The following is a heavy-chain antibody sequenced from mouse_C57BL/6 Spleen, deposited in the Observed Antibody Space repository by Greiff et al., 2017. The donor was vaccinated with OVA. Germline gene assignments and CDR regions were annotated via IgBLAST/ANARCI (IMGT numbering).Heavy chain of an antibody. V-gene: IGHV3-6*01. CDR3: ARIYYGSNWYFDV. CDR1: GYSITSGYY. J-gene: IGHJ1*03. Sequence: EVQLQESGPGLVKPSQSLSLTCSVTGYSITSGYYWNWIRQFPGNKLEWMGYISYDGSNNYNPSLKNRISITRDTSKNQFFLKLNSVTTEDTATYYCARIYYGSNWYFDVWGTGTTVTVSS. D-gene: IGHD1-1*01. CDR2: ISYDGSN.